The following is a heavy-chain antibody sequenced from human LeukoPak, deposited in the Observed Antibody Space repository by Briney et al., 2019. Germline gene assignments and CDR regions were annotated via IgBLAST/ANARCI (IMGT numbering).Heavy chain of an antibody. J-gene: IGHJ4*02. V-gene: IGHV1-69*13. Sequence: GASVKVSCKASGGTFSSYAISWVRQAPGQGLEWMGGIIPIFGTANYAQKFQGRVTITADESTSTAYMKLSSLRSEDTAVYYCARVLYSGSYFGYWGQGTLVTVSS. CDR1: GGTFSSYA. CDR3: ARVLYSGSYFGY. D-gene: IGHD1-26*01. CDR2: IIPIFGTA.